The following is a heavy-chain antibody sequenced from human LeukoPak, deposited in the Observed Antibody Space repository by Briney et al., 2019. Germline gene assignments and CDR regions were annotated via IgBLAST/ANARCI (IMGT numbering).Heavy chain of an antibody. V-gene: IGHV4-4*07. CDR3: VRVGGIWSNGGFFDH. CDR2: IYSSGTT. CDR1: GGSIFTYY. D-gene: IGHD7-27*01. J-gene: IGHJ4*02. Sequence: SETLSLTCTVSGGSIFTYYWSWIRQPAGKGLEWLGRIYSSGTTAYNSSLRSRLTMSVDTSKSQFSLKLSSVTAADTAVYYCVRVGGIWSNGGFFDHWGQGALVTVSS.